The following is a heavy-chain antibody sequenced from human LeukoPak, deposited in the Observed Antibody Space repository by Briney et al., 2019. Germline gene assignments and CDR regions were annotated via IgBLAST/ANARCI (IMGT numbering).Heavy chain of an antibody. J-gene: IGHJ3*02. CDR1: GGSISSYY. CDR2: IYYSGTT. D-gene: IGHD6-19*01. CDR3: ARGGRSGWYRGDAFDI. Sequence: KTSETLSLTCTVSGGSISSYYWSRIRQPPGKGLEWIGYIYYSGTTNYNPSLKSRVTISVDTSKNQFSLKLSSVTAADTAVYYCARGGRSGWYRGDAFDIWGQGTMVTVSS. V-gene: IGHV4-59*12.